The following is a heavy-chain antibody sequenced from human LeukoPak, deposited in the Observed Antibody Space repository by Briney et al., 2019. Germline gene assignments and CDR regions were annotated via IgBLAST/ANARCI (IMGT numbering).Heavy chain of an antibody. CDR1: GFMFSSFT. CDR2: ISSSGTTI. V-gene: IGHV3-48*04. D-gene: IGHD1-1*01. J-gene: IGHJ4*02. CDR3: ARELAYYFDY. Sequence: GGSLRLSCAASGFMFSSFTMHWVRQAPGKGLEWVSYISSSGTTIYYADSVKGRFTISRDNAKNSLYLQMNSLRAEDTAVYYCARELAYYFDYWGQGTLVTVSS.